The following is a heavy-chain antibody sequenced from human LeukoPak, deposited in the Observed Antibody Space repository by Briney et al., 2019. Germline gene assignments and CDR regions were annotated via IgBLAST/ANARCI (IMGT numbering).Heavy chain of an antibody. D-gene: IGHD5-12*01. CDR2: ADSRGSA. CDR3: ARVGSGSHFDY. V-gene: IGHV4-59*01. Sequence: PSEPLSLTCAVSGGTITGYHWSWIRQPPGKGLDWIGYADSRGSALYNPSLKSRVAISVDTSQRQLSLRLTSVTAADTAVYYCARVGSGSHFDYWGQGTLVAVSS. CDR1: GGTITGYH. J-gene: IGHJ4*02.